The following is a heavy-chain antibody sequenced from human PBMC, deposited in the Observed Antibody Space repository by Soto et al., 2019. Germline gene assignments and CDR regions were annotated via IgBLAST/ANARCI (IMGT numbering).Heavy chain of an antibody. CDR3: ARGRYGDY. CDR2: ISAHNGNT. CDR1: GYTFTSYG. V-gene: IGHV1-18*01. J-gene: IGHJ4*02. D-gene: IGHD1-1*01. Sequence: QVHLVQSGAEVKKPGASVKVSCKASGYTFTSYGITWVRQAPGQGLEWMGWISAHNGNTDYAKKLQGRVSGTRDTSTSTAYMELRSLRSDDTAVYYCARGRYGDYWGQGALVTVSS.